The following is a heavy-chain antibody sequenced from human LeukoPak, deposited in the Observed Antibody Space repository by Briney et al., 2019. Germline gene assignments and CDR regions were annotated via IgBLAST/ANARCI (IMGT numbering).Heavy chain of an antibody. Sequence: KPSETLSLTCTVSGGSISSYYWSWIRRPAGKGLEWIGRIYTSGSTNYNPSLKSRVTMSVDTSKNQFSLKLSSVTAADTAVYYCARDGGYCSSTSCYGWFDPWGQGTLVTVSS. J-gene: IGHJ5*02. D-gene: IGHD2-2*01. CDR1: GGSISSYY. V-gene: IGHV4-4*07. CDR2: IYTSGST. CDR3: ARDGGYCSSTSCYGWFDP.